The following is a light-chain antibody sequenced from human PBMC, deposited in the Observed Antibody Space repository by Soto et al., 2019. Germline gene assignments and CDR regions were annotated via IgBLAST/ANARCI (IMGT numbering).Light chain of an antibody. CDR1: QSVSSY. CDR3: QQYGSSPIT. Sequence: EIVLTMSPATLSFSPRERAPLSCRASQSVSSYLAWYQHKPGQAPRLLIYDASNRATGIPARFSGSGSETDFTLTISSLQSEDFAVYYCQQYGSSPITVGQGTRLEIK. CDR2: DAS. J-gene: IGKJ5*01. V-gene: IGKV3-11*01.